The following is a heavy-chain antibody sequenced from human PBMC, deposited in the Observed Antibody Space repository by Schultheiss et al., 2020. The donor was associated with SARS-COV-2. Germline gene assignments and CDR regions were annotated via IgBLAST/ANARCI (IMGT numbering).Heavy chain of an antibody. CDR2: ISYDGSNK. CDR1: GFTFSSYA. V-gene: IGHV3-30*01. CDR3: ARERFGSD. D-gene: IGHD3-10*01. J-gene: IGHJ4*02. Sequence: GGSLRLSCAASGFTFSSYAMHWVRQAPGKGLEWMAVISYDGSNKYYADSVKGRFTISRDNSKNTLYLQMNSLRAEDTAVYYCARERFGSDWGQGTLVTVSS.